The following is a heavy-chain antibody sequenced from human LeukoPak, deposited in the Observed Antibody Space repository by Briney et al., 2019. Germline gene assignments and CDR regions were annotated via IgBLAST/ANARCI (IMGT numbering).Heavy chain of an antibody. Sequence: GRSLRLSCAASGFTFSSYSMNWVRQAPGKWLEWVSSISSSSSYIYYADSVKGRFTISRDNAKNSLYLQMNSLRAEDTAVYYCAELGITMIGGVWGKGTTVTISS. CDR2: ISSSSSYI. CDR1: GFTFSSYS. V-gene: IGHV3-21*01. CDR3: AELGITMIGGV. D-gene: IGHD3-10*02. J-gene: IGHJ6*04.